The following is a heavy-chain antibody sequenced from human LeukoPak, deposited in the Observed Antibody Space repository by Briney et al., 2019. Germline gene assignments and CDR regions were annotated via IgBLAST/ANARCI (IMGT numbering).Heavy chain of an antibody. Sequence: ASVKVSCKASGYTFTSYDINWVRQATGQGLEWMGWMSPNSGNTGYAQKSQGRVTMTRNTSISTAYMELSSLRSEDTAVYYCARERAVTLDYWGQGTLVTVSS. V-gene: IGHV1-8*01. CDR3: ARERAVTLDY. CDR1: GYTFTSYD. CDR2: MSPNSGNT. J-gene: IGHJ4*02. D-gene: IGHD6-19*01.